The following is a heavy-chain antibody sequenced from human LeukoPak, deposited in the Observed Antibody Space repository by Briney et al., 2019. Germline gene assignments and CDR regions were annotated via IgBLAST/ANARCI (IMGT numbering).Heavy chain of an antibody. Sequence: GGSLRLSCAASGFTFSSYGMHWVRQAPGKGLEWVAVIWYDGSNKYYADSVKGRFTISRDNSKNTLYLQMNSLRAEDTAVYYCARDRVTMANEDYYYGMDVWGQGTTVTVSS. V-gene: IGHV3-33*01. CDR3: ARDRVTMANEDYYYGMDV. CDR2: IWYDGSNK. CDR1: GFTFSSYG. J-gene: IGHJ6*02. D-gene: IGHD3-10*01.